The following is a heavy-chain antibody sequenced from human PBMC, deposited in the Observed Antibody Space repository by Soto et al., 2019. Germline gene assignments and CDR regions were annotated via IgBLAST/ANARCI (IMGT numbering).Heavy chain of an antibody. CDR3: ATAQFYSGSGNYNNLMFDA. Sequence: SETLSLTCAVSGGSIGGVGYSWSWIRQPPGGGLEWIGYMYHSGTFLKSPSLKTRLTMSLYMSKNQFSLTLNSMTAADTAVYYCATAQFYSGSGNYNNLMFDAWCQGIQVTVSS. V-gene: IGHV4-30-2*01. J-gene: IGHJ5*02. D-gene: IGHD3-10*01. CDR2: MYHSGTF. CDR1: GGSIGGVGYS.